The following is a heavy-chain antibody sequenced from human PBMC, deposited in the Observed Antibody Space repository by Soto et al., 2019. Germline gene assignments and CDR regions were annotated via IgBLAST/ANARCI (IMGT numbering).Heavy chain of an antibody. V-gene: IGHV1-18*01. J-gene: IGHJ4*02. D-gene: IGHD5-18*01. CDR3: ARDTAMALPDA. CDR2: INPYNGNT. CDR1: GYTFTSYA. Sequence: QVRLVQSGTEVKKPGASVKVSCKASGYTFTSYAISWVRQAPGQGLEWMGWINPYNGNTNYAQKLQGRVTMTTDTSTSTAYMELRSRRSDDTAVYYCARDTAMALPDAWGQGTLVTVSS.